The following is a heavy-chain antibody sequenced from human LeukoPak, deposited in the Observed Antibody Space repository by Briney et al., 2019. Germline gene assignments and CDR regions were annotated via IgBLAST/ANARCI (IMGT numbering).Heavy chain of an antibody. J-gene: IGHJ4*02. D-gene: IGHD3-16*02. V-gene: IGHV1-69*13. CDR1: GGTFSSYA. CDR3: ARGSFDYVWGSYRSSDYFDY. Sequence: ASVKVSCKASGGTFSSYAISWVRQAPGQGLEWMGGIIPIFGTANYAQKFQGRVTITADESTSTAYMELSSLRSEDTAVYYCARGSFDYVWGSYRSSDYFDYWGQGTLVTVSS. CDR2: IIPIFGTA.